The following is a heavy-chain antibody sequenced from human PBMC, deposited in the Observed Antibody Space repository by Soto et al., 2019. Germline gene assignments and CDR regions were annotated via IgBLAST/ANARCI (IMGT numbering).Heavy chain of an antibody. V-gene: IGHV4-4*02. D-gene: IGHD3-22*01. Sequence: QVQLQESGPGLVKPAGTLSLTCAVSGGSISSSNWWSWVRQPPGKGLEWIGEIYHSGSTNYNPSLKSRVTISVVKCKNQFSLKLSSVTAADTAVYYCARSPDSSGYYPRWYYYGMDVWGQGTTVTVSS. CDR2: IYHSGST. CDR3: ARSPDSSGYYPRWYYYGMDV. CDR1: GGSISSSNW. J-gene: IGHJ6*02.